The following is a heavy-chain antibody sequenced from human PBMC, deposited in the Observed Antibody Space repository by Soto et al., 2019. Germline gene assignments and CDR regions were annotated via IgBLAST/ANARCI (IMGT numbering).Heavy chain of an antibody. CDR1: GFTFSSYA. CDR3: AKDKASGIVLMVYAEHGMDV. J-gene: IGHJ6*02. D-gene: IGHD2-8*01. CDR2: ISGSGGST. V-gene: IGHV3-23*01. Sequence: GGSLRLSCAASGFTFSSYAMSWVRQAPGKGLEWVSAISGSGGSTYYADSVKGRFTISRDNSKNTLYLQMNSLRAEDTAVYYCAKDKASGIVLMVYAEHGMDVWGQGTTVTVSS.